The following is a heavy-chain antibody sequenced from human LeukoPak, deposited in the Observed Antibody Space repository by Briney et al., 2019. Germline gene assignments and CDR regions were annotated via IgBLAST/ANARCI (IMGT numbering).Heavy chain of an antibody. Sequence: GGSLRLSCAASGFTFSSYAMSWVRQAPGKGLEWVSAISGSGGSTYYADSVKGRFTISRDNSKNTLYLQMNSLRAEDTAVYYCARDRKGSYGHYYYYMDVWGKGTTVTISS. CDR2: ISGSGGST. V-gene: IGHV3-23*01. J-gene: IGHJ6*03. CDR3: ARDRKGSYGHYYYYMDV. CDR1: GFTFSSYA. D-gene: IGHD5-18*01.